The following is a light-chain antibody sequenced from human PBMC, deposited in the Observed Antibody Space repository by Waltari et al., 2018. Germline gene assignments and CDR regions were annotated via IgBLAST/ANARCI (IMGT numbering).Light chain of an antibody. Sequence: QSALPQPASVSGSPGQSITISCTGTTSYAGNYNLVSWYQQVPGRAPKLMIYENSRRPSDISHRFSGSKSGNTASLTISGLQAEDEADYYCCSFASSRTWVFGGGTKLTVL. CDR3: CSFASSRTWV. J-gene: IGLJ3*02. CDR2: ENS. CDR1: TSYAGNYNL. V-gene: IGLV2-23*01.